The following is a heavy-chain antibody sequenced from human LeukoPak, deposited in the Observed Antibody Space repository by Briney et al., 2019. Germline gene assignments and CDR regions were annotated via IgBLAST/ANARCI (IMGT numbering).Heavy chain of an antibody. Sequence: KPSETLSLTCTVSGGSISSSSYYWGWIRQPPGKGLEWIGSIYYSGSTYYNPSLKSRVTISVDTSKNQFSLKLSSVTAADTAVYYCARQGYSSGGSCYKDFDYWGQGTLVTVPS. V-gene: IGHV4-39*01. D-gene: IGHD2-15*01. J-gene: IGHJ4*02. CDR3: ARQGYSSGGSCYKDFDY. CDR2: IYYSGST. CDR1: GGSISSSSYY.